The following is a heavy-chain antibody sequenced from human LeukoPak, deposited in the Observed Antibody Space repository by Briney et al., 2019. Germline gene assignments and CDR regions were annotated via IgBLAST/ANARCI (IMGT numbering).Heavy chain of an antibody. V-gene: IGHV3-23*01. Sequence: PGGSLRLSSAASRFTFSSHAMSWVRAGPGKGLEWVSAISGSGGSTYYADSVKGRFTISRDNSKNTLYLQMNSLRAEDTAVYYCAKGRGIAARQSLDYWGQGTLVTVSS. CDR2: ISGSGGST. CDR1: RFTFSSHA. D-gene: IGHD6-6*01. CDR3: AKGRGIAARQSLDY. J-gene: IGHJ4*02.